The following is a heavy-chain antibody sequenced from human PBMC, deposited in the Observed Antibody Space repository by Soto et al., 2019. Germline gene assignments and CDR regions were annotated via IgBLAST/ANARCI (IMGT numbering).Heavy chain of an antibody. Sequence: QVQLVQSGAEVKKPGSSVKVSCKGSGGTFSRNAISWVRQAPGHGLEWMGGIIPIYGTSNYAQKFQGRVTFTADTSTTTAYMELNRLTSEDTAVYYCAKGASASSLGQDIYYDMDVWGQGTTVTVSS. CDR3: AKGASASSLGQDIYYDMDV. V-gene: IGHV1-69*06. CDR2: IIPIYGTS. D-gene: IGHD6-6*01. CDR1: GGTFSRNA. J-gene: IGHJ6*02.